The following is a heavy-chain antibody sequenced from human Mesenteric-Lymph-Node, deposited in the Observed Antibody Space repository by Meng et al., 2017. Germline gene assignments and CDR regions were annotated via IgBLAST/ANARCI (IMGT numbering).Heavy chain of an antibody. CDR2: IYSGGST. J-gene: IGHJ3*02. CDR1: GFTVSSNY. D-gene: IGHD3-22*01. V-gene: IGHV3-66*02. CDR3: ARITYYYDSSGYYQTDAFDI. Sequence: GESLKISCAASGFTVSSNYMSWVRQAPGKGLEWVSVIYSGGSTYYADSVKGRFTISRDNSKNTLYLQMNSLRAEDTAVYYCARITYYYDSSGYYQTDAFDIWGQGTTVTVSS.